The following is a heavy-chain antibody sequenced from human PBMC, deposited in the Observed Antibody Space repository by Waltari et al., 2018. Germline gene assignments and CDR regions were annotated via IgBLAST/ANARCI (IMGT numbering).Heavy chain of an antibody. CDR1: GFTFKTYS. V-gene: IGHV3-30*16. J-gene: IGHJ6*03. Sequence: QEQLVESGGGVVPPGQSLTLSCAASGFTFKTYSLHWVRQAPGRGLQGVAGISSNGNTKYDADAVKGRFTISRDNSRNILHLQMNSLRPEDTAVYFCARVWRDFFYYSMDVWGQGTTVTVSS. CDR3: ARVWRDFFYYSMDV. CDR2: ISSNGNTK.